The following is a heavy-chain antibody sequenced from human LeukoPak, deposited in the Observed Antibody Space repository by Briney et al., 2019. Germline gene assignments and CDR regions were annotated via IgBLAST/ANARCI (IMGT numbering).Heavy chain of an antibody. CDR3: ARANYGSGYVFDY. CDR2: ISSSSSTI. Sequence: GGSLRLSCAASGFTLSNYAMNWVRQAPGKGLEWVSYISSSSSTILYADSVKGRFTISRDNAKNSLYLQMNSLRAEDTAVYYCARANYGSGYVFDYWGQGTLVTVSS. D-gene: IGHD3-10*01. V-gene: IGHV3-48*01. CDR1: GFTLSNYA. J-gene: IGHJ4*02.